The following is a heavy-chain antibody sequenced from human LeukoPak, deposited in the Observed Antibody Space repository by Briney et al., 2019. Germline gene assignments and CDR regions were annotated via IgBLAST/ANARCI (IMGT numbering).Heavy chain of an antibody. Sequence: PGGSLRLSCAASGFTFSSYAMSWVRQAPGKGLEWVSAISGSGGSTYYADSVKGRFTISRDNSKNTLYLQMNSLRAEDTAVYYCANGDGADGDSSGYYDYWGQGTLVTVSS. V-gene: IGHV3-23*01. CDR2: ISGSGGST. CDR1: GFTFSSYA. D-gene: IGHD3-22*01. J-gene: IGHJ4*02. CDR3: ANGDGADGDSSGYYDY.